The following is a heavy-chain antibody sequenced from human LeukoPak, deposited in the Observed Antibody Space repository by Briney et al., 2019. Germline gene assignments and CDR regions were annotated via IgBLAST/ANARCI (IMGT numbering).Heavy chain of an antibody. Sequence: SGGSLRLSCAASGFTFRTYAMHWVRQAPGKGLEWVAVISYDGSNKYHADSVKGRFTISRDNSKNTLYLQMNSLRAEDTAVYYCAKDVTYDFWSGYLDAFDIWGQGTMVTVSS. D-gene: IGHD3-3*01. CDR2: ISYDGSNK. V-gene: IGHV3-30-3*01. CDR1: GFTFRTYA. J-gene: IGHJ3*02. CDR3: AKDVTYDFWSGYLDAFDI.